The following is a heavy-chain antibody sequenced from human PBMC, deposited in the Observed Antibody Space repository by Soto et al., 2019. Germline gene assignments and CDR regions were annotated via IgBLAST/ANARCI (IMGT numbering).Heavy chain of an antibody. CDR1: GGTFSSYA. CDR3: ARDIRAGGGYYSSGYYLEFGY. CDR2: IIPIFGTA. J-gene: IGHJ4*02. Sequence: QVQLVQSGAEVKKPGSSVKVSCKASGGTFSSYAISWVRQAPGQGLEWMGGIIPIFGTANYTQKFQGRVTITADESTSTAYMELSSLRSEDTAVYYCARDIRAGGGYYSSGYYLEFGYWGQGTLVTVSS. D-gene: IGHD3-22*01. V-gene: IGHV1-69*01.